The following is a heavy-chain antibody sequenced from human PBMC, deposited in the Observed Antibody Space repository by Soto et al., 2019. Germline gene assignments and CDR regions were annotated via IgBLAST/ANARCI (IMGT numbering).Heavy chain of an antibody. Sequence: SVKVSCKASGFTFTSSAVQWGRQARVQRLEWIGWIVVGSGNTNYAQKFQERVTITRDMSTSTAYMELSSLRSEDTAVYYCAADYGYSSSSGTFDIWGQGTMVTVSS. CDR2: IVVGSGNT. CDR3: AADYGYSSSSGTFDI. CDR1: GFTFTSSA. V-gene: IGHV1-58*01. D-gene: IGHD6-6*01. J-gene: IGHJ3*02.